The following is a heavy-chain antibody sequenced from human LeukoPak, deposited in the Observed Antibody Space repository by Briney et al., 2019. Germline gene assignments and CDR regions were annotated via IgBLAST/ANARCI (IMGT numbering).Heavy chain of an antibody. J-gene: IGHJ6*02. CDR1: GYTFTGYY. Sequence: SVKVSCKASGYTFTGYYMHWVRQAPGQGLEWMGRIIPILGIANYAQKFQGRVTITADKSTSTAYMELSSLRSEDTAVYYCASSPPYYYYGMDVWGQGTTVTVSS. V-gene: IGHV1-69*02. CDR2: IIPILGIA. CDR3: ASSPPYYYYGMDV.